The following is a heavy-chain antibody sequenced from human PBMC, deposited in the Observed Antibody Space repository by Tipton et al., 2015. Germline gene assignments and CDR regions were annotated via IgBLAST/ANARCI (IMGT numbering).Heavy chain of an antibody. CDR1: GYIFTSFW. V-gene: IGHV5-51*01. D-gene: IGHD1-26*01. J-gene: IGHJ4*02. CDR2: IYPGDSET. CDR3: VRRARRVGSHSYPYYFDY. Sequence: GAEVKKPGESLKISCKGSGYIFTSFWIGWVRQMPGKGLEWMGTIYPGDSETRYNPSFQGQVTISAEKSITTAYLQWRSLTASDPAMYYCVRRARRVGSHSYPYYFDYWGQGTLVPVSS.